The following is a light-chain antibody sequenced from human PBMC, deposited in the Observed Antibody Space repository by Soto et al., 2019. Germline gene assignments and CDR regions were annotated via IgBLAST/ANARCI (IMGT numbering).Light chain of an antibody. CDR2: AAS. J-gene: IGKJ1*01. Sequence: IQLTQTPSSLSASVGDRVSITCRASQGISSYLPWYQQKPGKAPKLLIYAASTLYGGVPSRFSGTGSGADFTLPISSLQPEDFATYYCQQNFNFPRTFGQGTKVDI. CDR3: QQNFNFPRT. V-gene: IGKV1-9*01. CDR1: QGISSY.